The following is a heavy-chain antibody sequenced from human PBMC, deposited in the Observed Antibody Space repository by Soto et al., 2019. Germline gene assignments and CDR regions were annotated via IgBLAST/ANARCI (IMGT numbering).Heavy chain of an antibody. J-gene: IGHJ4*02. D-gene: IGHD1-1*01. CDR1: GFTFRSYA. CDR3: ASEQLAVLRGVLDY. V-gene: IGHV3-30-3*01. CDR2: TSHDGSNK. Sequence: GGSLRLSCAASGFTFRSYAMHWVRRAPGKGPEWVAVTSHDGSNKYYADSVKGRFTLSRDNSKNTLYLQMNSLRAEDTAVYYCASEQLAVLRGVLDYWGQGTLVTVSS.